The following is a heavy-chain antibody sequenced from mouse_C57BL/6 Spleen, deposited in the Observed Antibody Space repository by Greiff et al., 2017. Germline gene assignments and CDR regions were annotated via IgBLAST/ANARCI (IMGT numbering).Heavy chain of an antibody. D-gene: IGHD4-1*01. Sequence: QVQLKESGPELVKPGASVKISCKASGYAFSSSWMNWVKQRPGKGLEWIGRIYPGDGDTNYNGKFKGKATLTADKSSSTAYMQLSSLTSEDSAVYFCARTGPSFDYWGQGTTLTVSS. J-gene: IGHJ2*01. CDR1: GYAFSSSW. V-gene: IGHV1-82*01. CDR2: IYPGDGDT. CDR3: ARTGPSFDY.